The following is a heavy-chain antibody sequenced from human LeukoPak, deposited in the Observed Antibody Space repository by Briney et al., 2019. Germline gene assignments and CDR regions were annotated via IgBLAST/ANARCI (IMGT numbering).Heavy chain of an antibody. Sequence: ASVRVSCKASGYTFTNHGISWVRQAPGQGLEWMGWISAYNGDTKYAQKIQGRVTMTTDASTSTAYMELRSLRSDDTAVYYCARDPSNTSGNYAYLDSWGQGNLGTVSS. CDR1: GYTFTNHG. CDR3: ARDPSNTSGNYAYLDS. V-gene: IGHV1-18*01. D-gene: IGHD6-19*01. J-gene: IGHJ4*02. CDR2: ISAYNGDT.